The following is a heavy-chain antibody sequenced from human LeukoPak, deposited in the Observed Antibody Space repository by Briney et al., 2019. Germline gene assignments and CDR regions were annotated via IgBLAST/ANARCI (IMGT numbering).Heavy chain of an antibody. CDR2: VSPPGGGT. D-gene: IGHD3-10*01. CDR3: AKLFDSGTYNNFFHY. J-gene: IGHJ4*02. Sequence: GGSLRLSCAASGFSFSYHGMNWVRQAPGKGLEWVSGVSPPGGGTYYADSVKGRFTISRDDSRNTLSLQMNSLRVEDTAVYYCAKLFDSGTYNNFFHYWGQGTLVTVSS. V-gene: IGHV3-23*01. CDR1: GFSFSYHG.